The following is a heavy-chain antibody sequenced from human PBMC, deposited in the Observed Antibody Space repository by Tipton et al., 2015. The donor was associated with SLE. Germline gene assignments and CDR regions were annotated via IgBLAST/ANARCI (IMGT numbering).Heavy chain of an antibody. Sequence: QLVQSGAEVKKPGSSVKVSCKASGGAFSSYAISWVRQAPGQGLVWMGRIIPIFGTAKYARKFQGRVTITADESTSTAYMELSSLRSEDTAVYYCARDLGAAGFNWFDPWGQGTLVTVSS. CDR1: GGAFSSYA. J-gene: IGHJ5*02. V-gene: IGHV1-69*01. D-gene: IGHD6-13*01. CDR3: ARDLGAAGFNWFDP. CDR2: IIPIFGTA.